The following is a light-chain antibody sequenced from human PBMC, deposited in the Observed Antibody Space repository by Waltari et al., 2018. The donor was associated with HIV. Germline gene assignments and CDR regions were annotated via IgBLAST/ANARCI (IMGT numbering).Light chain of an antibody. CDR1: SSDVAGYNY. CDR2: DVS. Sequence: QSALTQPASVSGSPGQSITIFCTGTSSDVAGYNYISWYQQHPGKAPKVLIYDVSKRPSGVSNRFSGSKSANTASLTISGLQAEDEADYYCTSYRSGNSYVFGTGTTVTVV. J-gene: IGLJ1*01. CDR3: TSYRSGNSYV. V-gene: IGLV2-14*01.